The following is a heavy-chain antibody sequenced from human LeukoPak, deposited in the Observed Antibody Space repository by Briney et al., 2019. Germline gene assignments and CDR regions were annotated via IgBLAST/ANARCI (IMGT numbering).Heavy chain of an antibody. CDR2: INPNSGGT. D-gene: IGHD3-3*01. CDR1: GYTFTGYY. V-gene: IGHV1-2*02. J-gene: IGHJ2*01. Sequence: ASVKVSCKASGYTFTGYYMHWVRQAPGQGLEWMGWINPNSGGTNYAQKFQGRVTMTRDTSISTAYMELSRLRSDDTAVYYCARHYYDFWSDTSGPYWYFDLWGRGTLVTVSS. CDR3: ARHYYDFWSDTSGPYWYFDL.